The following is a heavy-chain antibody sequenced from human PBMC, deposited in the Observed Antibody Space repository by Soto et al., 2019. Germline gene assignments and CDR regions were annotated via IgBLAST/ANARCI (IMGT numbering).Heavy chain of an antibody. J-gene: IGHJ4*02. Sequence: QVQLQESGPGLVKPSGTLSLTCAVSGGSVSGDSWWSWVRQPPGKGLEWIGEIFRSGTTNYNPSLXSXTXVXXDKPTNQFSLKLTSVTAADTAVYYCASGGDYTWHSWGQGTLVTVSS. V-gene: IGHV4-4*02. CDR2: IFRSGTT. CDR3: ASGGDYTWHS. CDR1: GGSVSGDSW. D-gene: IGHD4-17*01.